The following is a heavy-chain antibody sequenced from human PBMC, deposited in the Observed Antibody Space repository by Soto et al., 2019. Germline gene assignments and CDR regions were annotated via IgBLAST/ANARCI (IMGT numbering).Heavy chain of an antibody. J-gene: IGHJ4*02. Sequence: QITLKESGPTPVKPTQTLTLTCTFSGFSFSTSGVGVGWIRQPPGKALEWLALLYWDDDKRYSPSLKSGLTITKDTSKNQVVLRMTNMDPVDTATYYCASVSVRVLFDHWGQGILVTVSS. CDR3: ASVSVRVLFDH. CDR1: GFSFSTSGVG. V-gene: IGHV2-5*02. CDR2: LYWDDDK. D-gene: IGHD2-8*01.